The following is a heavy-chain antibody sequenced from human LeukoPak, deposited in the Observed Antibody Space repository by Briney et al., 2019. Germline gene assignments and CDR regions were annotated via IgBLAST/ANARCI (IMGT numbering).Heavy chain of an antibody. CDR1: GGSFSGYY. D-gene: IGHD3-16*02. J-gene: IGHJ5*02. CDR2: INHSGST. Sequence: SETLSLTCAVYGGSFSGYYWSWIRQPPGKGLEWIGEINHSGSTNYNPSLKSRVTISVDTSKNQFSLKLNSVTAADTAVYYCARIRIMITFGGVIVKPPWFDPWGQGTLVTVSS. V-gene: IGHV4-34*01. CDR3: ARIRIMITFGGVIVKPPWFDP.